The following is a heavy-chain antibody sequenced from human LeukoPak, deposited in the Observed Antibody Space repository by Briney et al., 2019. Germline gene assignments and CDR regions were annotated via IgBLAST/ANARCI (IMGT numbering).Heavy chain of an antibody. D-gene: IGHD5-12*01. CDR3: ARRAYSGYEFDY. CDR1: GYSFTTYW. J-gene: IGHJ4*02. Sequence: GESQKISCKGSGYSFTTYWIAWVRQMPGKGPEWMGIIYPGDSDIRYSPSFQGQVTISVDKSISTAYLQWSSLKASDTAMYYCARRAYSGYEFDYWGQGTLVTVSS. V-gene: IGHV5-51*01. CDR2: IYPGDSDI.